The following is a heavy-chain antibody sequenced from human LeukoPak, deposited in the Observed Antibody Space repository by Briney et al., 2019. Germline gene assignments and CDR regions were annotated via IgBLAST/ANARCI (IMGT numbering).Heavy chain of an antibody. D-gene: IGHD3-3*01. Sequence: GYLRLSCAASGFTVSSNYMSWVRQAPGKGLEWVLVIFSGGSTYYADSVKGRFTISRDNSKNTLYLQMNSLRAEDTAVYYCARGFWSGYYKDYWGQGTLVTVSS. CDR1: GFTVSSNY. CDR2: IFSGGST. V-gene: IGHV3-53*01. J-gene: IGHJ4*02. CDR3: ARGFWSGYYKDY.